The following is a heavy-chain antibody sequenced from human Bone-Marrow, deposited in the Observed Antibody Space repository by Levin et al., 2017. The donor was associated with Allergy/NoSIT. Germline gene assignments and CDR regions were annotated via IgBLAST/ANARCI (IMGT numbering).Heavy chain of an antibody. Sequence: GGSLRLSCAASGFTFRHYTMNWVRQAPGKGLEWVSCITSSGDSTYYADSVTGRFTISRDNAKNSLYLQLNRLRDEDTAMYYCARDPARGYYESSGYSGDHWGQGTLVTVSS. V-gene: IGHV3-48*02. CDR1: GFTFRHYT. D-gene: IGHD3-22*01. CDR2: ITSSGDST. CDR3: ARDPARGYYESSGYSGDH. J-gene: IGHJ4*02.